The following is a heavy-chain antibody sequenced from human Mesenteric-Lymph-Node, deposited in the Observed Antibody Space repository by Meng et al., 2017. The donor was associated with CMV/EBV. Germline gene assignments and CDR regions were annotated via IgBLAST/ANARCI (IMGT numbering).Heavy chain of an antibody. Sequence: GGSLRLPCVASGFTFSSYSMNWVRQAPGKGLEWVSSISSSSSYIYYADSVKGRFTISRDNAKNSLYLQMNSLRAEDTAVYYCAREPVKEYYFDYWGQGTLVTVSS. D-gene: IGHD4-11*01. CDR2: ISSSSSYI. CDR3: AREPVKEYYFDY. J-gene: IGHJ4*02. CDR1: GFTFSSYS. V-gene: IGHV3-21*04.